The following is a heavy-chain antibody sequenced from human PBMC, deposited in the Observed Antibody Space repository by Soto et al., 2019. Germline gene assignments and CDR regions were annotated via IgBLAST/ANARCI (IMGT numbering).Heavy chain of an antibody. CDR2: ISAYNGNT. J-gene: IGHJ4*02. D-gene: IGHD2-15*01. CDR1: GYTFTSYG. Sequence: QVQLVQSGAEVKKPGASVKVSCKASGYTFTSYGISWVRQAPGQGLEWMGWISAYNGNTNYAQKLQGRVTMTTDTSTSTAYMELRSLRSDDTAVYYCARMGYCSGRSCYPTVLGSYWGQGTLVTVSS. V-gene: IGHV1-18*01. CDR3: ARMGYCSGRSCYPTVLGSY.